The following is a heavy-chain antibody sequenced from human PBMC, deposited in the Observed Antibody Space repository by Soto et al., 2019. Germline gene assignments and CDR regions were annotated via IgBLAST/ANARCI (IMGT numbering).Heavy chain of an antibody. V-gene: IGHV3-15*07. J-gene: IGHJ4*01. D-gene: IGHD3-22*01. Sequence: GGSLRLSCAASGFTFSNAGINWVRQAPGKGLEWVGRIKSKTDGGTPDYAAPVKGRFAISRDDSKNMVYLQMNSLKTEDTGMYYCTTDSYSSIIVVRFDYWGHGTLVTVSS. CDR2: IKSKTDGGTP. CDR1: GFTFSNAG. CDR3: TTDSYSSIIVVRFDY.